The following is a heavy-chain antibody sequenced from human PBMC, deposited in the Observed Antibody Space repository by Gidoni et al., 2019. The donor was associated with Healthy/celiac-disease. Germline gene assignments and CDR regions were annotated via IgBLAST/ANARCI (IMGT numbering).Heavy chain of an antibody. CDR2: IYYSGST. D-gene: IGHD6-6*01. Sequence: QVQLQESGPGLVKPSETLSLTCTVSGGSISSYYWSWIRQPPGKGLEWIGYIYYSGSTNYNPSLKSRVTISVDTSKNQFSLKLSSVTAADTAVYYCAREVVWEYSSSGWGYFDYWGQGTLVTVSS. CDR3: AREVVWEYSSSGWGYFDY. CDR1: GGSISSYY. V-gene: IGHV4-59*01. J-gene: IGHJ4*02.